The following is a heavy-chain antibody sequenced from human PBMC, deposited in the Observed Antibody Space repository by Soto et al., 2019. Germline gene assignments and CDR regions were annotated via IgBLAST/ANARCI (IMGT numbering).Heavy chain of an antibody. CDR1: GGSISSYY. V-gene: IGHV4-59*01. D-gene: IGHD6-19*01. Sequence: SETLSLTCTVSGGSISSYYWSWIRQPPGKGLEWIGYIYYSGSTNYNPSLKSRVTIPVDTSKNQFSLKLSSVTAADTAVYYCARVDSSGWHLGGGFDYWGQGTLVTVSS. CDR2: IYYSGST. J-gene: IGHJ4*02. CDR3: ARVDSSGWHLGGGFDY.